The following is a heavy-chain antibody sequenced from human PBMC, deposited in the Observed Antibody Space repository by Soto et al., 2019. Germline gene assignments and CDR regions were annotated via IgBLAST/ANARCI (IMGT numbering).Heavy chain of an antibody. Sequence: GASVKVSCKASGYTFTSYGISWVRQAPGQGLEWMGWISAYNGNTNYAQKLQGRVTMTTDTSTSTAYMELRSLRSDDTAVYYCARDRRGYSYGHFDYWGQGTLVTVSS. CDR1: GYTFTSYG. CDR2: ISAYNGNT. J-gene: IGHJ4*02. D-gene: IGHD5-18*01. V-gene: IGHV1-18*01. CDR3: ARDRRGYSYGHFDY.